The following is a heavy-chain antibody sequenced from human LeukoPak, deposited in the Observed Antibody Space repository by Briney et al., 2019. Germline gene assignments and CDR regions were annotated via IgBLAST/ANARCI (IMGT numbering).Heavy chain of an antibody. CDR1: GFTFSSYA. V-gene: IGHV3-23*01. Sequence: GGSLRLSCAASGFTFSSYAMSWVRQAPGKGLEWVSAISGSGGSTYYADSVKGRFTISRDNSKNTLYLQMNSLRAEDTAVYYCAKGNYYDSSGYYYFDYWGQGTLVTVSS. D-gene: IGHD3-22*01. J-gene: IGHJ4*02. CDR2: ISGSGGST. CDR3: AKGNYYDSSGYYYFDY.